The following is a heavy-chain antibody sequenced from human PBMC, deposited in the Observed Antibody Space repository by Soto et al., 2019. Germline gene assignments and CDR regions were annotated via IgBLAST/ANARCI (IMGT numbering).Heavy chain of an antibody. Sequence: GGSLRLSCAASGFTFSSYWMSWVRQAPGKGLEWVANIKQDGSEKYYVDSVKGRFTISRDNAKNSLYLQMNSLRAEDTAVYYCARDGDYYGSGSYIWFDPWGQGTLVTVSS. CDR3: ARDGDYYGSGSYIWFDP. D-gene: IGHD3-10*01. CDR2: IKQDGSEK. CDR1: GFTFSSYW. V-gene: IGHV3-7*01. J-gene: IGHJ5*02.